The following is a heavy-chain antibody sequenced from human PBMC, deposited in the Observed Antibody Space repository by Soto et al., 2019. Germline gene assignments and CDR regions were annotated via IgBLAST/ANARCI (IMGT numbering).Heavy chain of an antibody. CDR3: TRHGDGSYDGPGNFGY. D-gene: IGHD1-26*01. Sequence: GESLKISCPSSGYNFARSWDAWVRPMPGQGLGWVGIIYPGDSDTRYSRSFQAQVTIPAAKSTSTAYLKWRSLKASYTEMYYCTRHGDGSYDGPGNFGYWGQGTVVTVSS. CDR2: IYPGDSDT. V-gene: IGHV5-51*01. J-gene: IGHJ4*02. CDR1: GYNFARSW.